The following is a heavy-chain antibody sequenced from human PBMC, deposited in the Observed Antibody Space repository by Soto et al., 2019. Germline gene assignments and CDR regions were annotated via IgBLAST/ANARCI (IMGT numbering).Heavy chain of an antibody. Sequence: GGSLRLSCAASGITVSNNYMTWVRQAPGKGLEWVSVMYSDGTTYYADSVKGRFTISRDNAKNSLYLQMNSLRAEDTAVYYCAREVDRALVGSPHYFDYWGQGTLVTVSS. CDR3: AREVDRALVGSPHYFDY. J-gene: IGHJ4*01. CDR1: GITVSNNY. CDR2: MYSDGTT. V-gene: IGHV3-66*01. D-gene: IGHD5-18*01.